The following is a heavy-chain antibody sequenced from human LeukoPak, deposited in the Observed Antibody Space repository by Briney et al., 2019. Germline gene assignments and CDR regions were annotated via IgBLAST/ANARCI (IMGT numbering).Heavy chain of an antibody. J-gene: IGHJ3*01. D-gene: IGHD5-24*01. V-gene: IGHV3-13*01. CDR2: IGTGGRT. CDR3: TRGGLEAPCDV. CDR1: GFTFSNYD. Sequence: PGGSLRLSCSASGFTFSNYDMHWVRQEKGKGLEWVSSIGTGGRTYYAPSVKGRFTISRENAKNSLYLQMNSLRAGDTAIYYCTRGGLEAPCDVWGQGTMVAVSS.